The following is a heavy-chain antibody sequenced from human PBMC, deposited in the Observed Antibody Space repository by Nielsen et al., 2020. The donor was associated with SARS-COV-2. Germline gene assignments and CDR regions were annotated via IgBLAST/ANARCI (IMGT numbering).Heavy chain of an antibody. Sequence: GESLKISCAASGFIFSSYAMSWVRQAPGKGLEWVANIKQDGSEKYYVDSVKGRFTISRDNAKNSLYLQMNSLRAEDTAVYYCARGGYSYGPNYYYGMDVWGQGTTVTVSS. D-gene: IGHD5-18*01. J-gene: IGHJ6*02. CDR3: ARGGYSYGPNYYYGMDV. CDR1: GFIFSSYA. V-gene: IGHV3-7*03. CDR2: IKQDGSEK.